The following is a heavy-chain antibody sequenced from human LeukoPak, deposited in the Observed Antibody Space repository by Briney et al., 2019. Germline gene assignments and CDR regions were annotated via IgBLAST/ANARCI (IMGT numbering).Heavy chain of an antibody. J-gene: IGHJ3*01. D-gene: IGHD3-22*01. CDR2: IWYDGSKK. CDR3: ARWTYYYDSSGSESSYVI. Sequence: TGGSVSHLRAASGFSLSTFGVHWVGQAPDKGLEWVAVIWYDGSKKYYADSVKGRFTISRHNSKNTLYLQMNSLRAEDTAVYYCARWTYYYDSSGSESSYVIRGAGKMVTVSS. CDR1: GFSLSTFG. V-gene: IGHV3-33*01.